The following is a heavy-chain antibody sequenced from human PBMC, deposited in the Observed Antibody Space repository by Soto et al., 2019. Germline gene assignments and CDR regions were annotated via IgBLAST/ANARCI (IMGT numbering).Heavy chain of an antibody. V-gene: IGHV4-59*01. J-gene: IGHJ5*02. CDR2: IYYSGST. D-gene: IGHD3-3*01. Sequence: SETLSLTYPVSGGSISSYYWSWIRQTPGKGLEWIEYIYYSGSTNYNPSLKSRVTISVDTSKNQFSLKLSSVTAADTAVYYCARVQTRLETRYYDFWSGYVHWFDPWGQGTLVTSPQ. CDR1: GGSISSYY. CDR3: ARVQTRLETRYYDFWSGYVHWFDP.